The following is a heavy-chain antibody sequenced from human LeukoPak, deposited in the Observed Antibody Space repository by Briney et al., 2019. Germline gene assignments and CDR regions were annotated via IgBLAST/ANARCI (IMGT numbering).Heavy chain of an antibody. CDR2: IWYDGSNK. Sequence: GGSLRLFCAASGFTFSSYGMHWVRQAPGKGLEWVAVIWYDGSNKYYADSVKGRFTISRDNSKNTLYLQMNSLRAEDTAVYYCARDLGPGVINYYFDYWGQGTLVTVSS. D-gene: IGHD3-10*01. J-gene: IGHJ4*02. CDR3: ARDLGPGVINYYFDY. CDR1: GFTFSSYG. V-gene: IGHV3-33*01.